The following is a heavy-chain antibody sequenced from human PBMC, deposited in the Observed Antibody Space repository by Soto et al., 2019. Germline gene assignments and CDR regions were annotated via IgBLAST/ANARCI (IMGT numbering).Heavy chain of an antibody. D-gene: IGHD6-13*01. J-gene: IGHJ6*02. CDR1: GFTFSTYG. V-gene: IGHV3-33*01. CDR3: ARGYSSSWMKDFYYGMDV. Sequence: GGSLRLSCAASGFTFSTYGIHWVRQAPGKGLEWVAVIWFDGSNKFYADSVKGRFTISRDNSKNMLFLQMTSLSAEDTAVYYCARGYSSSWMKDFYYGMDVWGQGTTVTV. CDR2: IWFDGSNK.